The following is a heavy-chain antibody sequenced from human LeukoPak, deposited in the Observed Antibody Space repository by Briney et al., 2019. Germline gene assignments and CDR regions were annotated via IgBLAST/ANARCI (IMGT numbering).Heavy chain of an antibody. CDR2: IYYSGCT. CDR3: ARVTATMVRGVPYYYYYYMDV. CDR1: VGPISSYY. Sequence: SDTLSLTCTLSVGPISSYYWSWIPHPPGKGLEGIGYIYYSGCTNYNPSLKSRVTISVDTSKNQLSLKLSSVTAADTAVYYCARVTATMVRGVPYYYYYYMDVWGKGTTGTISS. D-gene: IGHD3-10*01. V-gene: IGHV4-59*07. J-gene: IGHJ6*03.